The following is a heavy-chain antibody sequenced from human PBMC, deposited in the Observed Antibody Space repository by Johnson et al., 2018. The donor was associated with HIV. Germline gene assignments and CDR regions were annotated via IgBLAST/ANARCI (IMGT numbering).Heavy chain of an antibody. CDR2: FHSGGSA. CDR3: ARSMTTVTVAFDI. D-gene: IGHD4-17*01. CDR1: GFTVSSNS. Sequence: VLLVESGGGLIQPGGSLRLSCEASGFTVSSNSLSWVRQAPGKGLEWVSGFHSGGSAYYTDSVKGRFTISRDKSKNTLYLQMNSLRAEDTAVYYCARSMTTVTVAFDIWGQGTMVTVSS. J-gene: IGHJ3*02. V-gene: IGHV3-66*03.